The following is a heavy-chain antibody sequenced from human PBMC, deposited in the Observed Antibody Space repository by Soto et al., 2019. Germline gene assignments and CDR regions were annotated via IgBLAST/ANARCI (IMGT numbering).Heavy chain of an antibody. CDR1: DFTFCDYY. CDR2: ISGTSDTI. J-gene: IGHJ5*02. CDR3: ARETVPPWFDP. D-gene: IGHD4-4*01. V-gene: IGHV3-11*01. Sequence: PGGSPRLSCVASDFTFCDYYMGWIRQSPGQGLEWVSSISGTSDTIYYRDSVKGRFTISRDNTKNSLYLQMNSLRADDTAVYYCARETVPPWFDPWGQGTLVTVS.